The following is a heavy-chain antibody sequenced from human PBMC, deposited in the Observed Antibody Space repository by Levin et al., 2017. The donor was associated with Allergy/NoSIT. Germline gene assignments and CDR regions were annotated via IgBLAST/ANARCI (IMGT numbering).Heavy chain of an antibody. V-gene: IGHV3-7*01. CDR1: GFTFSNYW. Sequence: GGSLRLSCAASGFTFSNYWMIWVRQAPGKGLEWVANIKQDGSGRNYVDSVKGRFIISRDNAKNSLYLQMNSLGAEDTAVYYCVRDLSPYSSDSYVDAFDMWGQGTMVTVSS. D-gene: IGHD3-22*01. CDR2: IKQDGSGR. CDR3: VRDLSPYSSDSYVDAFDM. J-gene: IGHJ3*02.